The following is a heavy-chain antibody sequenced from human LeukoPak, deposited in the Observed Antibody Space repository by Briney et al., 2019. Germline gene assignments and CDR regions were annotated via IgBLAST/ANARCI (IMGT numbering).Heavy chain of an antibody. CDR3: ATDLDYGGYSHFDF. V-gene: IGHV3-74*01. CDR2: IISDGSST. D-gene: IGHD4-23*01. CDR1: GFTFSRYW. Sequence: AGGSLRLSCAASGFTFSRYWMHWVRQAPGKGQVWVSRIISDGSSTSYADSVKGRFTISRDNAKNTLWLQMNSLRAEDTAVYYCATDLDYGGYSHFDFWGQGTLVTVSS. J-gene: IGHJ4*02.